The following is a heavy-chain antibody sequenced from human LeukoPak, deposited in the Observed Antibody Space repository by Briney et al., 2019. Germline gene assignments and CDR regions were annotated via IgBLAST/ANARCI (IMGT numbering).Heavy chain of an antibody. CDR1: GFTFSSYW. Sequence: GGSLRLSCAASGFTFSSYWMSWVRQAPGKGLEWVANIKQDGSEKYYVDSVKGRFTISRDNAKNSLYLQMNSLRAEDTAVYYCARDSVAPLHKIYYYYYYMDVWGKGTTVTISS. CDR3: ARDSVAPLHKIYYYYYYMDV. D-gene: IGHD5-24*01. J-gene: IGHJ6*03. V-gene: IGHV3-7*01. CDR2: IKQDGSEK.